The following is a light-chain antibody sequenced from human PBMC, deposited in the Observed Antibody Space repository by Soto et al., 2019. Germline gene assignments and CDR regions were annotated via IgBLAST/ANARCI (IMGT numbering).Light chain of an antibody. V-gene: IGKV1-39*01. J-gene: IGKJ1*01. CDR3: QQSYSTLRWT. Sequence: DIQMTQSPSSLSASVGDRVTITCRASQSIGSFLYWYQQKPGKAPKVLISGASRLQSGVPSRFTGSGSGAEFTLTISSLQLEDFATYYCQQSYSTLRWTFGQGTKVEIK. CDR1: QSIGSF. CDR2: GAS.